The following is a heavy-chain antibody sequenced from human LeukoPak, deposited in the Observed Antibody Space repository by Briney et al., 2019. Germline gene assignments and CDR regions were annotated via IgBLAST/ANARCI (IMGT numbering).Heavy chain of an antibody. CDR3: ARDQGYSGYDYFDY. J-gene: IGHJ4*02. Sequence: SETLSLTCTVSGGSISSYYWSWIRQPPGEGLEWIGYIYYSGSTNYNPSLKSRVTISVDTSKNQFSLKLSSVTAADTAVYYCARDQGYSGYDYFDYWGQGTLVTVSS. D-gene: IGHD5-12*01. V-gene: IGHV4-59*01. CDR2: IYYSGST. CDR1: GGSISSYY.